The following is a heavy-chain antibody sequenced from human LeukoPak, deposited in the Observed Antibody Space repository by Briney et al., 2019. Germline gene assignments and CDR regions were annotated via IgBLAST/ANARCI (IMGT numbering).Heavy chain of an antibody. CDR1: GFTFSGYY. CDR2: ISGDANTI. D-gene: IGHD1-26*01. V-gene: IGHV3-11*04. Sequence: GGSLRLYCAASGFTFSGYYMTWLRQAPGQGREWVSYISGDANTIHYAAAVKGRFTISRDNAKNSLYLQMNSLRAEDTALYYCARGGAQGMDVWGQGTTVTVS. J-gene: IGHJ6*02. CDR3: ARGGAQGMDV.